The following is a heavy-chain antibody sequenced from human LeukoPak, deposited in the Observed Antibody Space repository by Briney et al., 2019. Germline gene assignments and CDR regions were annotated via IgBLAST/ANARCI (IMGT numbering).Heavy chain of an antibody. CDR2: IIPIFGTA. J-gene: IGHJ4*02. CDR1: GGTFSSYA. Sequence: SVKVSCKASGGTFSSYAISWVRQAPGQGLEWMGGIIPIFGTANYAQKFQGRVTITADESTSTAYMELSSLRSEDTAVYHCARGEYCSSTSCPLGYWGQGTLVTVSS. V-gene: IGHV1-69*13. CDR3: ARGEYCSSTSCPLGY. D-gene: IGHD2-2*01.